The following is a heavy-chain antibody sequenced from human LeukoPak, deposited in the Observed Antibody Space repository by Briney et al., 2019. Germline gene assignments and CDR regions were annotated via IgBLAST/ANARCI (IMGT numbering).Heavy chain of an antibody. Sequence: GGSLRLSCAASGFTFSSYGMHWVRQAPGKGLEWVAFMRYDGSNKYYADSVKGRFTISRDNSKNTLYLQMNSLRAEDTAVYYCAKDSLIKYYYGSGSYSTSYFDYWGQGTLVTVSS. J-gene: IGHJ4*02. CDR3: AKDSLIKYYYGSGSYSTSYFDY. CDR1: GFTFSSYG. CDR2: MRYDGSNK. V-gene: IGHV3-30*02. D-gene: IGHD3-10*01.